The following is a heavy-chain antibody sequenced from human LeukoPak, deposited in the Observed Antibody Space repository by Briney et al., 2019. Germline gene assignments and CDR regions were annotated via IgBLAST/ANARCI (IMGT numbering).Heavy chain of an antibody. CDR2: IYHSGST. CDR3: ARGIVVVPVKAPYAFDI. D-gene: IGHD2-2*01. CDR1: GGSISSGGYY. V-gene: IGHV4-30-2*01. J-gene: IGHJ3*02. Sequence: SETLSLTCTVSGGSISSGGYYWSWIRQPPGKGLEWIGYIYHSGSTYYNPSLKSRVTISVDRSKNQFSLKLSSVTAADTAVYYCARGIVVVPVKAPYAFDIWGQGTMVTVSS.